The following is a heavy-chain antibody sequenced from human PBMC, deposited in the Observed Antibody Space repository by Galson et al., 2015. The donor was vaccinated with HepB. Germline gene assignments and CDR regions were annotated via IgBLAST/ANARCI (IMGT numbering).Heavy chain of an antibody. V-gene: IGHV4-39*01. CDR2: ILYRGGA. Sequence: ETLSLTCIVSGASISTRTYYWAWIRQPPGKGLEWLGSILYRGGARYNPSLKSRVTMSVDTSKNQFSLELTSVTAADTAVYYCARQPDYYGSGTTEFDSWGQGTLVTVSS. D-gene: IGHD3-10*01. CDR1: GASISTRTYY. CDR3: ARQPDYYGSGTTEFDS. J-gene: IGHJ4*02.